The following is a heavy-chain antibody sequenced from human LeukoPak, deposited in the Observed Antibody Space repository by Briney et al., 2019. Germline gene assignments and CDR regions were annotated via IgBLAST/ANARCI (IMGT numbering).Heavy chain of an antibody. J-gene: IGHJ4*02. D-gene: IGHD3-16*01. CDR3: ARDRVLNVCPSDY. CDR2: ISPSGGST. Sequence: ASVKVSCKASGYTFTIYSIHWVRQAPGQGLEWMGVISPSGGSTSYAQKFQGRLTMTRDTSTSTVDMELSSLRSEDTAVYYCARDRVLNVCPSDYWGQGTLVIVSS. CDR1: GYTFTIYS. V-gene: IGHV1-46*01.